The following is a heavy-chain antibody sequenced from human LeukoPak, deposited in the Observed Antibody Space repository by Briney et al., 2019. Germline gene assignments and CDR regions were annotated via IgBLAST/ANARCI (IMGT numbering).Heavy chain of an antibody. Sequence: GASVKVSCKASGYTFTNYGISWGRQAPGQGLEWMGWISACNDNANYAQNLQGRLTMTTDTSASTAYMDLTSLRADDTAVYYCASAAGGGSYRYRLDYWGQGTLVTVSS. CDR2: ISACNDNA. J-gene: IGHJ4*02. D-gene: IGHD3-16*02. CDR3: ASAAGGGSYRYRLDY. CDR1: GYTFTNYG. V-gene: IGHV1-18*01.